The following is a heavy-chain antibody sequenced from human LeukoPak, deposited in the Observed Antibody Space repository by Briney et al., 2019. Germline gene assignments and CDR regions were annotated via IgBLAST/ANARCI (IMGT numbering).Heavy chain of an antibody. J-gene: IGHJ4*02. Sequence: PSETLSLTCTVSGGSISSYYWSWIRQPPGKGLEWIGYIYYSGSTNYNPSLKSRVTISVDTSKNQFSLKLSSVTAADTAVYYCARSPIVVVPAAYFDYWGQGTLVTVSS. D-gene: IGHD2-2*01. CDR3: ARSPIVVVPAAYFDY. CDR2: IYYSGST. V-gene: IGHV4-59*01. CDR1: GGSISSYY.